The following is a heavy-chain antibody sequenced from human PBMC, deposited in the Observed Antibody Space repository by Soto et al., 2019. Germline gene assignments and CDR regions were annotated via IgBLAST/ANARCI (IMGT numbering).Heavy chain of an antibody. D-gene: IGHD2-21*02. Sequence: SETLSLTCTVSGGSISSYYWSWIRQPPGKGLEWIGNIHYSGSTNNNPSLKSRVTISVDSSKNQFSLQLSSVTAADTAVYYCARWTYCGADCYFLDYWGQGTLVTVSS. CDR2: IHYSGST. J-gene: IGHJ4*02. CDR3: ARWTYCGADCYFLDY. CDR1: GGSISSYY. V-gene: IGHV4-59*08.